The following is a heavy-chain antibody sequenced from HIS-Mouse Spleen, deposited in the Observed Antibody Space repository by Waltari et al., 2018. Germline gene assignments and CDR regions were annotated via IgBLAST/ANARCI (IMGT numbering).Heavy chain of an antibody. CDR1: GGSISSSSYY. CDR2: NYYSGST. V-gene: IGHV4-39*01. CDR3: ARKRTASGWFDP. J-gene: IGHJ5*02. D-gene: IGHD2-21*02. Sequence: QLQLQESGPGLVKPSETLSLTCTVAGGSISSSSYYWGWIRHPPGKGLEWIGSNYYSGSTYYNPSLKSRVTISVDTSKNQFSLKLSSVTAADTAVYYCARKRTASGWFDPWGQGTLVTVSS.